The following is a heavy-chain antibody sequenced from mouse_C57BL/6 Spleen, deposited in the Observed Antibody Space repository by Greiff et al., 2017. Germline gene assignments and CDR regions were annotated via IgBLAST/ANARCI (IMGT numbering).Heavy chain of an antibody. CDR1: GYTFTSYW. CDR2: IHPNSGST. D-gene: IGHD3-2*02. J-gene: IGHJ3*01. CDR3: ARSRAAQATSWFAY. Sequence: QVQLQQPGAELVKPGASVKLSCKASGYTFTSYWMHWVKQRPGQGLEWIGMIHPNSGSTNYNEKFKSKATLTVDKSSSTAYMQLSSLTSADSAVYYWARSRAAQATSWFAYWGQGTLVTVSA. V-gene: IGHV1-64*01.